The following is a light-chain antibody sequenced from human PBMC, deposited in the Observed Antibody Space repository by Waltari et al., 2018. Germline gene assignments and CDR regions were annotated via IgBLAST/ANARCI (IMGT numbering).Light chain of an antibody. V-gene: IGLV1-44*01. J-gene: IGLJ3*02. CDR2: NTD. CDR1: LSNIGVNP. CDR3: AAWDDGLNAWV. Sequence: QSVLTQTPSASGTPGQRVTISCSGSLSNIGVNPATWYHQPAGAAPKLLISNTDQWPSGVPDRFYASKSGASASLAISGLQSEDEGDYHCAAWDDGLNAWVFGGGTKVTVL.